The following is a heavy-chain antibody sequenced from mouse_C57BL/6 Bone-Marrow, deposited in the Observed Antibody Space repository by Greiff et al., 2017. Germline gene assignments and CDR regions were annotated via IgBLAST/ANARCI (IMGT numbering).Heavy chain of an antibody. V-gene: IGHV1-54*01. Sequence: QVQLQQPGAELVRPGTSVKVSCKASGYAFTNYLLEWVKQRPGQGLEWIGVINPGSGGTNYNEKFKGKATLTADKSSSTAYMQLSSLTSEDSAVYFCATYYYGSSGYFDVWGTGTTVTVSS. CDR1: GYAFTNYL. J-gene: IGHJ1*03. CDR2: INPGSGGT. CDR3: ATYYYGSSGYFDV. D-gene: IGHD1-1*01.